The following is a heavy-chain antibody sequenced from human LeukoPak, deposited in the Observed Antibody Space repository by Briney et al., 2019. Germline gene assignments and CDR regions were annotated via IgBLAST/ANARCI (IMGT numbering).Heavy chain of an antibody. CDR2: IYYSGST. CDR1: GGSISSYY. V-gene: IGHV4-59*01. CDR3: ARDPSRQGRFDY. J-gene: IGHJ4*02. Sequence: PSEALSLTCTVSGGSISSYYWSWIRQPPGKGPEWIGYIYYSGSTNYNPSLKSRVTISVDTSKNQFSLKLSSVTAADTAVYYCARDPSRQGRFDYWGQGTLVTVSS.